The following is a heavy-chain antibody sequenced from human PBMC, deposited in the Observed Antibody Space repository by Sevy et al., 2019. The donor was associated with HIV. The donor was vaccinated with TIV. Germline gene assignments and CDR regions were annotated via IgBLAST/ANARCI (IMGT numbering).Heavy chain of an antibody. CDR1: GFTFSSYS. D-gene: IGHD4-17*01. Sequence: GGSLRLSCAASGFTFSSYSMNWVRQAPGKGLQWVSSVSSSSSYIYYADSVRGRFTISRDKVKNSLYLQMNSLRAEDTAVYYCARDLHNDNGDYRSKHDAFEVWGQGTMVTVSS. J-gene: IGHJ3*01. CDR2: VSSSSSYI. CDR3: ARDLHNDNGDYRSKHDAFEV. V-gene: IGHV3-21*01.